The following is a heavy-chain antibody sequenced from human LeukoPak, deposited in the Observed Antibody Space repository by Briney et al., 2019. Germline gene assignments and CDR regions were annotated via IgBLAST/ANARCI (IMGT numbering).Heavy chain of an antibody. CDR3: AREGSGKQWLGNYYYYYGMDV. D-gene: IGHD6-19*01. V-gene: IGHV3-7*01. CDR2: IKQDGSEK. J-gene: IGHJ6*02. Sequence: GGSLRLSCAASGFTFSSYWMSWVRQAPGKGLEWVANIKQDGSEKYYVDSVKGRFTISRDNAKNSLYLQMNSLRAEDTAVYYCAREGSGKQWLGNYYYYYGMDVWGQGTTVTVSS. CDR1: GFTFSSYW.